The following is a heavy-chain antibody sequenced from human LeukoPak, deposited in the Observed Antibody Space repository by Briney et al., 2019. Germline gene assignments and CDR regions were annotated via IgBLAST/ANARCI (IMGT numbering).Heavy chain of an antibody. J-gene: IGHJ5*02. Sequence: PSETLSLTCTVSGGSISSGDYDWRWIRQPPGKGLEWIAYMYYSGSTYYNPSLKSRVTMSADTSKNQLSLKLSSVTAADTAVYFCARPYYYDSRIDPWGQGILVTVSS. CDR2: MYYSGST. CDR1: GGSISSGDYD. CDR3: ARPYYYDSRIDP. D-gene: IGHD3-22*01. V-gene: IGHV4-30-4*01.